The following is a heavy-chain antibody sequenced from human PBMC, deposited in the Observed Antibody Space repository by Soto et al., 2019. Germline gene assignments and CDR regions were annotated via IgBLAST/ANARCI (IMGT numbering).Heavy chain of an antibody. CDR3: ARDLWNWNSNRFDP. V-gene: IGHV1-2*02. J-gene: IGHJ5*02. D-gene: IGHD1-7*01. Sequence: GASVKVSCKASGYTFTGYYMHWVRQAPGQGLEWMGWINPNSGGTNYAQKFQGRVTMTRDTSISTAYMELSRLRSDDTAVYYCARDLWNWNSNRFDPWGQGTLVTVSS. CDR1: GYTFTGYY. CDR2: INPNSGGT.